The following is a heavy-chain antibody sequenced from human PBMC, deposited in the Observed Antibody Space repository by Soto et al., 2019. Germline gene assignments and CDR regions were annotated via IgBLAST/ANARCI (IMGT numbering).Heavy chain of an antibody. J-gene: IGHJ6*02. CDR2: ISGSGGST. CDR3: AKDSTLNSSSSEYYYYGMDV. D-gene: IGHD6-6*01. V-gene: IGHV3-23*01. CDR1: GFTFSSYA. Sequence: PWGSLRLSCAASGFTFSSYAMSWVRQAPGKGLEWVSAISGSGGSTYYADSVKGRFTISRDNSKNTLYLQMNSLRAEDTAVYYCAKDSTLNSSSSEYYYYGMDVWGQGTTVTVSS.